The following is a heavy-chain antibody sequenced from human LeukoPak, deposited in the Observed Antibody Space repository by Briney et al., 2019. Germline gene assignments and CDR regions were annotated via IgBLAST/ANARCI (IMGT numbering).Heavy chain of an antibody. Sequence: SETLSLTCTVSGGSISSYYWSWIRQPPGKGLEWIGYIYYSGSTNYNPSLKSRVTISVDTSKNQFSLKLSSVTAADTAVYYCAKLIRGYYYMDVWGKGTTVTVSS. V-gene: IGHV4-59*08. CDR1: GGSISSYY. D-gene: IGHD5-24*01. CDR2: IYYSGST. CDR3: AKLIRGYYYMDV. J-gene: IGHJ6*03.